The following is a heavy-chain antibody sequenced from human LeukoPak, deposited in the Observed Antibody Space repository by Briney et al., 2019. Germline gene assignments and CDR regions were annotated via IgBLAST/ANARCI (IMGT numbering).Heavy chain of an antibody. CDR3: ARGTLDN. D-gene: IGHD3/OR15-3a*01. Sequence: GGSLRLSCAASGFSVSSSYINWVRQAPGKGLEWVSVIYSDGSTKCADSVKARFTISRDNSRNTVYLQMKPLRVEDTAVYYCARGTLDNWGQGTLVTVSS. CDR1: GFSVSSSY. CDR2: IYSDGST. J-gene: IGHJ4*02. V-gene: IGHV3-53*01.